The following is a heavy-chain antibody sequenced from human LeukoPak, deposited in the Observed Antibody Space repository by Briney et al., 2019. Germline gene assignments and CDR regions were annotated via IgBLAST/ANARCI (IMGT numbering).Heavy chain of an antibody. V-gene: IGHV1-69*13. J-gene: IGHJ6*03. Sequence: GASVKVSCKASGGTFSSYAISWVRQAPGQGLEWMGGIIPIFGTANYAQKFQGRVTITADESTSTAYMELSSLRSEDTAVYYCARSPGRGFGDYYYYYMDVWGKGTTVTVSS. CDR2: IIPIFGTA. CDR1: GGTFSSYA. D-gene: IGHD3-10*01. CDR3: ARSPGRGFGDYYYYYMDV.